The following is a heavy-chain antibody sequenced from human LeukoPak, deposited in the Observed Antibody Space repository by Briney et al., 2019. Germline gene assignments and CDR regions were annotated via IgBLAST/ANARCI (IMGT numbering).Heavy chain of an antibody. CDR1: GFTFNSYD. J-gene: IGHJ4*02. V-gene: IGHV3-23*01. D-gene: IGHD3-10*01. CDR2: ICGSGTTT. CDR3: AKGRSGSDSALDY. Sequence: HPGGSLRLSCAASGFTFNSYDMNWVRQAPGKGLEWVSAICGSGTTTYYADAVKGRFTISRDNSKNTLYLQMNSLRAEDTAVYYCAKGRSGSDSALDYWGQGTLVTVSS.